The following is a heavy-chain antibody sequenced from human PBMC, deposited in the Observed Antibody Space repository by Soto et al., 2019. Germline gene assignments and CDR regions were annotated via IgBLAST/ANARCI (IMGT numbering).Heavy chain of an antibody. CDR1: DDSFRGAEYY. J-gene: IGHJ4*02. CDR2: TYYNGDT. D-gene: IGHD6-19*01. CDR3: ARGPAYIDGWRTFDL. V-gene: IGHV4-61*08. Sequence: SETLSLTCTVSDDSFRGAEYYWSWIRQPLGKGPEWIGYTYYNGDTKYNPALRSRVTMSEDTSKNQFSLRLSSVTAADAAVYFCARGPAYIDGWRTFDLWGRGILVTVSS.